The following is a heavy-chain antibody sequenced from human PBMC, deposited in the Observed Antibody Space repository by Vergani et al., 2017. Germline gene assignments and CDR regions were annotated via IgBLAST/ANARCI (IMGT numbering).Heavy chain of an antibody. CDR3: AKGGLRYFDWLLPVTPDY. Sequence: EVQLVESGGGLVKPGGSLRLSCAASGFTFSSYSMNWVRQAPGKGLEWVSSISSSSSYIYYADSVKGRFTISRDNAKNSLYLQMNSLRAEDTAVYYCAKGGLRYFDWLLPVTPDYWGRGTLVTVSS. J-gene: IGHJ4*02. D-gene: IGHD3-9*01. CDR1: GFTFSSYS. CDR2: ISSSSSYI. V-gene: IGHV3-21*01.